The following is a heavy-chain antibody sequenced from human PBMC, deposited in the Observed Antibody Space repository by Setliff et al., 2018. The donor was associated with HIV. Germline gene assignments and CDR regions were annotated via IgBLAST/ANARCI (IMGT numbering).Heavy chain of an antibody. V-gene: IGHV3-30*02. J-gene: IGHJ3*02. CDR1: GFTFISYG. CDR3: AKMHTAMDPDTFDI. Sequence: RLSCAASGFTFISYGMYWVRQAPGKGLEWVAFIRYDGSYRYYVDSVKGRFTISRDNSKNTMFLQMNSLRVEDTAIYYCAKMHTAMDPDTFDIWGQGTMVTV. D-gene: IGHD5-18*01. CDR2: IRYDGSYR.